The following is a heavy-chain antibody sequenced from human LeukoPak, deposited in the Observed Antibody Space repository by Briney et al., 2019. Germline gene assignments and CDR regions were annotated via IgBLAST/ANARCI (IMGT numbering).Heavy chain of an antibody. J-gene: IGHJ4*02. Sequence: ASVKVSCKASGYSLSTFGINWVRQAPGKGLEWLGWTSGYNGDTSYAQKVQGRVTMSTDTSASTAYMELRSLTSDDTAVYYCARGCGSISCYVGFDYWGQGTPVTVSS. CDR3: ARGCGSISCYVGFDY. CDR1: GYSLSTFG. D-gene: IGHD2-2*01. V-gene: IGHV1-18*01. CDR2: TSGYNGDT.